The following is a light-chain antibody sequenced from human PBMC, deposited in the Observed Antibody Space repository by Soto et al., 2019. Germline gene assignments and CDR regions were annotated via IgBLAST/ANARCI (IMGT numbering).Light chain of an antibody. Sequence: EIVMTQSPATLSVSPGERATLSCRASQSVSSNLAWYQQKPGQAPRLLIYGASTRATGIPARFSGSRSGTDVTLTLSSLQSEDLAVYYCQQYNNWPPITFGQGTRLEI. CDR3: QQYNNWPPIT. J-gene: IGKJ5*01. CDR2: GAS. CDR1: QSVSSN. V-gene: IGKV3-15*01.